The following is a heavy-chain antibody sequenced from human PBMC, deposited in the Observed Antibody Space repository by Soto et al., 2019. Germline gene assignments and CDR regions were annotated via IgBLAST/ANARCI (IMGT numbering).Heavy chain of an antibody. Sequence: QVQLVQSGAEVKNPGASVKVSCEASGYTFTSDGISWVRQAPGQGLEWMGWINTHNGDTNYAQKFQGRVTMTTDTPTSTAYMEVRSLGSDDTAIYYCARARNYFDYWGQGTLVTVSS. CDR1: GYTFTSDG. CDR3: ARARNYFDY. CDR2: INTHNGDT. J-gene: IGHJ4*02. V-gene: IGHV1-18*04.